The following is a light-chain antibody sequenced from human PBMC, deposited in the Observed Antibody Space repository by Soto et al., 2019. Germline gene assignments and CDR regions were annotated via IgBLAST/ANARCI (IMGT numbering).Light chain of an antibody. Sequence: SCELTQPLSVSVALGQTARITCGGNNIGSKNVHWYQQKPGQAPVLVIYRDSNRPSGVPERFSGSNSGNTATLTISRAQAGDEADYSCQVWDSSTARVFGGGTKLTVL. CDR3: QVWDSSTARV. CDR2: RDS. CDR1: NIGSKN. V-gene: IGLV3-9*01. J-gene: IGLJ3*02.